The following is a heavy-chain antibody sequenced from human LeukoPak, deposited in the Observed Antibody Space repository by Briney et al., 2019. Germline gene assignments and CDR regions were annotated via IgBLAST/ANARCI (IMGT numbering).Heavy chain of an antibody. CDR2: IYTSGST. CDR1: GGSISSYY. CDR3: ARDRVDIVATTMMDV. V-gene: IGHV4-4*07. J-gene: IGHJ6*04. Sequence: SETLSLTCTVSGGSISSYYWSWIRQPAGKGLEWIGRIYTSGSTNYNPSLKSRVTMSVDTSKNQFSLKLSSVIAADTAVYYCARDRVDIVATTMMDVWGKGTTVTVSS. D-gene: IGHD5-12*01.